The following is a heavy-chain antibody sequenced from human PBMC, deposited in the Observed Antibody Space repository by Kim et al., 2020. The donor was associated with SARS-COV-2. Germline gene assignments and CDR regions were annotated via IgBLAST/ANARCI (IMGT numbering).Heavy chain of an antibody. Sequence: GGSLRLSCAASGFTVSSNYMSWVRQAPGKGLEWVSVIYSGGSTYYADSVKGRFTISRDNSKNTLYLQMNSLRAEDTAVYYCARGLGSGKYYFDYWGQGTLVTVSS. CDR2: IYSGGST. CDR1: GFTVSSNY. J-gene: IGHJ4*02. CDR3: ARGLGSGKYYFDY. V-gene: IGHV3-53*01. D-gene: IGHD3-10*01.